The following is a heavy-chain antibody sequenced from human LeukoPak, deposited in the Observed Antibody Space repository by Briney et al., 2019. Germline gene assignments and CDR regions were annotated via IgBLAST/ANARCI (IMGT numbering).Heavy chain of an antibody. Sequence: GGSLRLSCAASGFTFSSYSMNWVRQAPGKGLEWVSYISSSSSYIYYADSVKGRFTISRDNAKNSLYLQMYSLRAEDTAVYYCARGDYDKYGMDVWGQGTTVTVSS. CDR1: GFTFSSYS. CDR2: ISSSSSYI. V-gene: IGHV3-21*05. CDR3: ARGDYDKYGMDV. J-gene: IGHJ6*02.